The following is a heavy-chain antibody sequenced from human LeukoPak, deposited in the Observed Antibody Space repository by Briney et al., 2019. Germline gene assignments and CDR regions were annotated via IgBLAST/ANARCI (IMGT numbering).Heavy chain of an antibody. D-gene: IGHD4-11*01. CDR1: GFTFDDYG. Sequence: GGSLRLSCAASGFTFDDYGMSWVRQAPGKGLVWVSRINSDGSSTSYADSVKGRFTISRDNAKNTLYLQMNSLRAEDTAVYYCAREYSNYHYYYYYMDVWGKGTTVTISS. J-gene: IGHJ6*03. CDR3: AREYSNYHYYYYYMDV. CDR2: INSDGSST. V-gene: IGHV3-74*01.